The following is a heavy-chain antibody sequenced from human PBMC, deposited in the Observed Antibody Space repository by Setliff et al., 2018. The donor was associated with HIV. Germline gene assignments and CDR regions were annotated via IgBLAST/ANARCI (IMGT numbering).Heavy chain of an antibody. CDR2: IRSSGSTI. D-gene: IGHD4-4*01. CDR1: GFTFSDYY. V-gene: IGHV3-11*04. Sequence: PGGSLRLSCTASGFTFSDYYMSWNRQAPGKGPEWVSYIRSSGSTIYYADSVKGRFTISRDNAKNSLYLQMNSLRAEDTAVYYCARDDSNYRQHGMEVWGQGTTVTVSS. CDR3: ARDDSNYRQHGMEV. J-gene: IGHJ6*02.